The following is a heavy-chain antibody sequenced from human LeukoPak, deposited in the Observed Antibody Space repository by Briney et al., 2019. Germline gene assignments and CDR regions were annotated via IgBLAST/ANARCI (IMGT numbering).Heavy chain of an antibody. CDR2: IYSGGST. J-gene: IGHJ6*02. CDR3: ARDSRYMHYGSIYCYYGMDV. D-gene: IGHD4-23*01. Sequence: GGSLRLSCAASGFTVSSNYMSWVRQAPGKGLEWVSVIYSGGSTYYADSVKGRFTISRDNSKNTLYLQMDSLRAEDTAVYYCARDSRYMHYGSIYCYYGMDVWGQGTTVTVSS. CDR1: GFTVSSNY. V-gene: IGHV3-53*01.